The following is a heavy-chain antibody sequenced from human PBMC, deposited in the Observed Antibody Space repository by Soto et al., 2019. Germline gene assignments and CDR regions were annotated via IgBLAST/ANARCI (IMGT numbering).Heavy chain of an antibody. J-gene: IGHJ6*03. CDR1: GGSISSGGYY. Sequence: LTCTVSGGSISSGGYYWSWIRQHPGKGLEWIGYIYYSGSTYYNPSLKSRVTISVDTSKNQFSLKLSSVTAADTAVYYCARTEVYCSGGSCYAATDCYYYMDVWGKGTTVTSP. V-gene: IGHV4-31*03. CDR2: IYYSGST. D-gene: IGHD2-15*01. CDR3: ARTEVYCSGGSCYAATDCYYYMDV.